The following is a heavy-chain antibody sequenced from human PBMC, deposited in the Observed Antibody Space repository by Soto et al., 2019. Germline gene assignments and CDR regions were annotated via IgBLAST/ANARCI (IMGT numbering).Heavy chain of an antibody. D-gene: IGHD4-17*01. CDR3: ARVLGGTTVVTSFDY. CDR2: IYYSGST. CDR1: GGSISSYN. J-gene: IGHJ4*02. V-gene: IGHV4-59*12. Sequence: PSETLSLTCTVSGGSISSYNWSWLRQPPGKGLEWIGYIYYSGSTNYNPSLKSRVTISVDTSKNQFSLKLSSVTAADTAVYYCARVLGGTTVVTSFDYWGQGTLVTVSS.